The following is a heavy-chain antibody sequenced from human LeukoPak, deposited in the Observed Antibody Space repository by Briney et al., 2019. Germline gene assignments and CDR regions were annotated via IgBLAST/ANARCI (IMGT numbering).Heavy chain of an antibody. CDR2: ISGSGGST. J-gene: IGHJ4*02. Sequence: GGSLRLSCAASGFTSSSYAMSWVRQAPGKGLEWVSAISGSGGSTYYADSVKGRFTISRDNSKNTLYLQMNSLRAEDTAVYYCAKHALPTQITMIVMGAYFDYWGQGTLVTVSS. CDR1: GFTSSSYA. V-gene: IGHV3-23*01. D-gene: IGHD3-22*01. CDR3: AKHALPTQITMIVMGAYFDY.